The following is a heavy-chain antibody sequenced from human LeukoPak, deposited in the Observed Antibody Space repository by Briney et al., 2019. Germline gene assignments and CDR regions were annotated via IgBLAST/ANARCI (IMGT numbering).Heavy chain of an antibody. J-gene: IGHJ4*02. CDR3: ARDRSISGSYYGDCDY. Sequence: SETLSLTCTVSGGSISSYYWSWIRQPAGKGLEWIGRIYTSGSTNYNPSLKSRVTISVDKSKNQFSLKLSSVTAADTAVYYCARDRSISGSYYGDCDYWGQGTLVTVSS. D-gene: IGHD1-26*01. V-gene: IGHV4-4*07. CDR2: IYTSGST. CDR1: GGSISSYY.